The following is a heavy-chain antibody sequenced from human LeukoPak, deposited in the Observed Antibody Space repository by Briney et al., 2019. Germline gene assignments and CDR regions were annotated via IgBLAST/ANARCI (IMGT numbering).Heavy chain of an antibody. CDR2: INSDGTST. V-gene: IGHV3-74*01. J-gene: IGHJ4*02. CDR1: GFTFSSYW. D-gene: IGHD2-21*01. CDR3: ARPGTLWAYYFDY. Sequence: GGSLRLSCAASGFTFSSYWMHWVRQAPGEGLVCVSRINSDGTSTTYADSVKGRFTISRDNARNTLYMQMNSLRAEDTAVYYCARPGTLWAYYFDYWGQGTLVTVSS.